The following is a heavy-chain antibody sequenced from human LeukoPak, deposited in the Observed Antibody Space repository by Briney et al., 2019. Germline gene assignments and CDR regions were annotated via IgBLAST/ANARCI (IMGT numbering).Heavy chain of an antibody. CDR1: GESLSKYY. V-gene: IGHV4-34*01. CDR2: INHRGST. J-gene: IGHJ4*02. CDR3: VSSVGSMDY. D-gene: IGHD2/OR15-2a*01. Sequence: SETLSLTCAVYGESLSKYYWTWIRQSPGKGLEWIGEINHRGSTNLKPSLKSRVTLSVDTSKHQFSLKLTSVTAADAAVYYCVSSVGSMDYWGQGTLVTVSS.